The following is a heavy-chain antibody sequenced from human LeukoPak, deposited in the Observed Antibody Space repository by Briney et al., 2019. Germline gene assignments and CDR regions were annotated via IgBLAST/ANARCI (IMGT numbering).Heavy chain of an antibody. V-gene: IGHV3-73*01. Sequence: GGSLRLSCAASGFTFSGSAMHWVRQASGKGLEWVGRIRSKANSYATAYAASVKGRFTISRDDSKNTAYLQINSLKTEDTAVYYCTTQPSGDIVVVPAAMPIDYWGQGTLVTVSS. J-gene: IGHJ4*02. CDR3: TTQPSGDIVVVPAAMPIDY. CDR2: IRSKANSYAT. CDR1: GFTFSGSA. D-gene: IGHD2-2*01.